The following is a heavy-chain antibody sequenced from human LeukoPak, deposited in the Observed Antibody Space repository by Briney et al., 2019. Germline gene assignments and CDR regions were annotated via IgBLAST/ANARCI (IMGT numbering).Heavy chain of an antibody. CDR2: ISSSSSYI. D-gene: IGHD5-18*01. CDR3: AREGRYGNYYYYMDV. Sequence: PGGSLRLSCAASGFTFSSYSMNWVRQAPGKGLEWVSSISSSSSYIYYADSVKGRFTISRDNAKNSLYLQMNSLRAEDTAVYYCAREGRYGNYYYYMDVWGKGTTVTISS. V-gene: IGHV3-21*01. J-gene: IGHJ6*03. CDR1: GFTFSSYS.